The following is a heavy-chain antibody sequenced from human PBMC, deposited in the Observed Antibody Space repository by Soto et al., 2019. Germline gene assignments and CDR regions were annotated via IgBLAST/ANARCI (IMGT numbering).Heavy chain of an antibody. V-gene: IGHV1-18*04. D-gene: IGHD6-19*01. J-gene: IGHJ4*02. CDR2: ISAYNGNT. Sequence: QVQLVQSGAEVKKPGASVKVSCKASGYTFTSYGISWVRQAPGQGLEWMGWISAYNGNTNYAQKLQGRVTMTTDTSASQAYLALRSLRSDDTAVYYCVRDRIPDSSGWPGYWGQGTLVTVSS. CDR1: GYTFTSYG. CDR3: VRDRIPDSSGWPGY.